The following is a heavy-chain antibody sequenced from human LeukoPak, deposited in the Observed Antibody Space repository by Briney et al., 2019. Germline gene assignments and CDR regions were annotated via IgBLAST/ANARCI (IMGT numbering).Heavy chain of an antibody. CDR1: GYTFTSYD. CDR3: ARATPRRITIFGVVISRPNWFDP. V-gene: IGHV1-8*03. CDR2: MNPNSGNT. Sequence: ASVKVSCKASGYTFTSYDINWVRQATGQGLEWMGWMNPNSGNTGYAQKFQGRVTITRNTSISTAYMELSSLRSEDTAVYYCARATPRRITIFGVVISRPNWFDPWGQGTLVTVSS. J-gene: IGHJ5*02. D-gene: IGHD3-3*01.